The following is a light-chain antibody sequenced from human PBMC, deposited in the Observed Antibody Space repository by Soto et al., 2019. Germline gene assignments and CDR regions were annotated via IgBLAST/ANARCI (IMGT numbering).Light chain of an antibody. CDR2: AAS. Sequence: EIVLTQSPGTLSLSPGERATLSCWASQSVSSDYLAWYQQKPGQAPRLLIYAASSRATGIPDRFSGGGSGTDFTLTINRLEPEDFAVYYCQQYGTSPWTFGHVTKVEIK. J-gene: IGKJ1*01. CDR3: QQYGTSPWT. CDR1: QSVSSDY. V-gene: IGKV3-20*01.